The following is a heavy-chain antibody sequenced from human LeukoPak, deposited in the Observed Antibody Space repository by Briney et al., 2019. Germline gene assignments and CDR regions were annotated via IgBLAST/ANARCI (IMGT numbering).Heavy chain of an antibody. Sequence: SETLSLTCTVSGGSISSGSYYWSWIRQPAGKGLEWIGRIYTSGSTNYNPSLKSRVTISVDKSKNQFSLKLSSVTAADTAVYYCARDGRIKGFDYWGQGTLVTVSS. D-gene: IGHD5-24*01. CDR2: IYTSGST. J-gene: IGHJ4*02. CDR1: GGSISSGSYY. CDR3: ARDGRIKGFDY. V-gene: IGHV4-61*02.